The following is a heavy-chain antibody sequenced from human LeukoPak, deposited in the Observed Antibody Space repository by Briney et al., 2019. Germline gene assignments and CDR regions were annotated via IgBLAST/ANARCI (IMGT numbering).Heavy chain of an antibody. Sequence: GGSLRLSCAASGFTFSSYGMHWVRQAPGKGLEWVAFIRYDGSNKYYADSVKGRFTISRDNSKNTLYLQMNSLRAEDTAVYYCAKEAPGNYDSSGPPSYWGQGTLVTVSS. CDR1: GFTFSSYG. CDR2: IRYDGSNK. D-gene: IGHD3-22*01. J-gene: IGHJ4*02. V-gene: IGHV3-30*02. CDR3: AKEAPGNYDSSGPPSY.